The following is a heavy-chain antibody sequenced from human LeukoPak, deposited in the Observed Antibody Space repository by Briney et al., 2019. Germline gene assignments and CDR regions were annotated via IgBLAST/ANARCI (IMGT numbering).Heavy chain of an antibody. Sequence: ASVKVSCKSSVYTFTDYFIHWVRQAPGQGLEWMGWINPNNGGTNFAQKFQGRVTMTRDTSISTVHMELSRLRSDDTAIYFCARVKFFGVVTNALDIWGQGTMVTVSS. CDR3: ARVKFFGVVTNALDI. V-gene: IGHV1-2*02. D-gene: IGHD3-3*01. CDR2: INPNNGGT. J-gene: IGHJ3*02. CDR1: VYTFTDYF.